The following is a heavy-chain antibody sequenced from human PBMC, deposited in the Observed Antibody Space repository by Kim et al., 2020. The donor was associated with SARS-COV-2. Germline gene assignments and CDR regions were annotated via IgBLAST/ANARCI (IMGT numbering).Heavy chain of an antibody. J-gene: IGHJ6*02. CDR3: ARADCSGGSCQSDYYYYGMDV. D-gene: IGHD2-15*01. V-gene: IGHV3-21*01. CDR2: ISSSSSYI. Sequence: GGSLRLSCAASGFTFSSYSMNWVRQAPGKGLEWVSSISSSSSYIYYADSVKGRFTISRDNAKNSLYLQMNSLRAEDTAVYYCARADCSGGSCQSDYYYYGMDVWGQGTTVTVSS. CDR1: GFTFSSYS.